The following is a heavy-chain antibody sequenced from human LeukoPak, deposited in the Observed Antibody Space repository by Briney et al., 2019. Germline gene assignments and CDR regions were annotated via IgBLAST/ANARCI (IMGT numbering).Heavy chain of an antibody. CDR2: MNPNSGNT. V-gene: IGHV1-8*01. CDR1: GYTFTSFD. Sequence: ASVKVSCKASGYTFTSFDIIWVRQAPGQGLEWMGWMNPNSGNTDCAQKFQSRVIMTRNTSKSTAYMELSSLRSEDTAVYYCARWGGSNYYDSSGYVDYWGQGTLVTVSS. CDR3: ARWGGSNYYDSSGYVDY. J-gene: IGHJ4*02. D-gene: IGHD3-22*01.